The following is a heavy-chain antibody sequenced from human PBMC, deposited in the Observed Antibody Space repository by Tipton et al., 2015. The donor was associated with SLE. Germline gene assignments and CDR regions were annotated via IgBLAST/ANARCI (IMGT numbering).Heavy chain of an antibody. CDR3: ARDRLYYYGMDV. Sequence: TLSLTCTVSGGSISSGGYYWSWIRQHPGKGLEWIGYIYYSGSTYYNPSLKSRVTISVDTSKNQFSLKLSSVTAADTAVYYCARDRLYYYGMDVWGQGTTVTVSS. CDR2: IYYSGST. V-gene: IGHV4-31*03. D-gene: IGHD5/OR15-5a*01. CDR1: GGSISSGGYY. J-gene: IGHJ6*02.